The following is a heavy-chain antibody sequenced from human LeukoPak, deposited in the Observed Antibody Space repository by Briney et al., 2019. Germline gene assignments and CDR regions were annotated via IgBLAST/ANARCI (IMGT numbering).Heavy chain of an antibody. V-gene: IGHV1-18*01. J-gene: IGHJ4*02. CDR1: GYTFTSYG. Sequence: PKASVKVSCKASGYTFTSYGISWVRQAPGQGLEWMGWISAYNGNTNYAQKLQGRVTMTTDTSTSTAYMELRSLRSDDTAVYYCARDLRLGYCSGGSCYPFGYWGQGTLVTVSS. D-gene: IGHD2-15*01. CDR2: ISAYNGNT. CDR3: ARDLRLGYCSGGSCYPFGY.